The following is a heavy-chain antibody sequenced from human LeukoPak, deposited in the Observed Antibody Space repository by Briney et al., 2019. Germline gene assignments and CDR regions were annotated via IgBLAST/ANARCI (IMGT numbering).Heavy chain of an antibody. CDR1: GFTFGRYW. D-gene: IGHD5-18*01. J-gene: IGHJ4*02. V-gene: IGHV3-7*01. CDR3: ARLLQQWPPINFDC. CDR2: INQDESQK. Sequence: GGSLRLSCAASGFTFGRYWLSWVRQAPGKGLEWVADINQDESQKHYVDSVKGRFTISRDNAKNSLSLQMDSLRAEDTAVYYCARLLQQWPPINFDCWGQGTLVTVSS.